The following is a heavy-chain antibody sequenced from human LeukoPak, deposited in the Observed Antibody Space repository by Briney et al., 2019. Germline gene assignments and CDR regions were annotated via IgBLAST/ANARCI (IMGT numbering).Heavy chain of an antibody. CDR1: GGPFSSHA. D-gene: IGHD4-17*01. CDR3: TREMAGPMNHYGDPGEY. Sequence: SVKVSCKASGGPFSSHAISWVRQAPGQGLEWMGRIFPLLGMASYAQKFQGRVTITADKLTSTVYMELSSLRSEDTAVYYCTREMAGPMNHYGDPGEYWGRGTLVTVSS. J-gene: IGHJ4*02. V-gene: IGHV1-69*04. CDR2: IFPLLGMA.